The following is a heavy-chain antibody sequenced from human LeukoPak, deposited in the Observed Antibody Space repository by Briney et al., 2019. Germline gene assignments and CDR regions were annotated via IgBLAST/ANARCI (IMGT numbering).Heavy chain of an antibody. CDR1: GYTFTSYY. V-gene: IGHV1-46*01. Sequence: ASVKVSCKASGYTFTSYYMHWVRQAPGQGLEWMGIIDPSGGSTSYAQKFQGRVTVTRDTSTSTVYMELSSLRSEDTAVYYCARVRGVNMYYFDYWGQGTLVTVSS. J-gene: IGHJ4*02. CDR2: IDPSGGST. CDR3: ARVRGVNMYYFDY. D-gene: IGHD1/OR15-1a*01.